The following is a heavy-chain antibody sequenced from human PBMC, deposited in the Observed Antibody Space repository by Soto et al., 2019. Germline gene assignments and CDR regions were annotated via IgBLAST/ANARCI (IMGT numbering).Heavy chain of an antibody. CDR1: GGPVSSGDYY. Sequence: QVQLQESGPGPVRPSETLSLTCTVSGGPVSSGDYYWTWIRQPPGKGLEWIGYVYYGGSTNYNPSLKSRVSISVETAKNQFSLRLSSVTAADTAVYYCARIPVDTYMIYWFDPWGQGILVTVSS. CDR3: ARIPVDTYMIYWFDP. D-gene: IGHD5-18*01. J-gene: IGHJ5*02. CDR2: VYYGGST. V-gene: IGHV4-61*08.